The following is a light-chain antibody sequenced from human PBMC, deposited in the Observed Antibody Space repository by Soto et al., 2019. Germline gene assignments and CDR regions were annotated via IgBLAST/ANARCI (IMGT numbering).Light chain of an antibody. CDR3: CSYAGSYTLGV. V-gene: IGLV2-11*01. CDR1: SSDVGGYNY. CDR2: DVS. Sequence: QSALTQPRSASGSPGQSVTVSCTGTSSDVGGYNYVSWYQQHPGKAPKLMIYDVSKRPSGVPDRFSGSKSGNTASLTISGLQAEDEADYYCCSYAGSYTLGVFGTGTKVTVL. J-gene: IGLJ1*01.